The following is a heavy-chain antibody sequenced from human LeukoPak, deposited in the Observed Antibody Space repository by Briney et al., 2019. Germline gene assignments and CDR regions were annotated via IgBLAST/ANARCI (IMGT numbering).Heavy chain of an antibody. J-gene: IGHJ4*02. D-gene: IGHD2-15*01. CDR1: GDSVSSNSAA. Sequence: SQTLSLTCAISGDSVSSNSAAWNWIRQSPSRGLEWLGRTYYGPKWYNDYGVSVKSRITINADTSKNQFSLQLNSVTPEDTAVYYCAKDCGTGPFACSHWGQGTLVTVSS. V-gene: IGHV6-1*01. CDR2: TYYGPKWYN. CDR3: AKDCGTGPFACSH.